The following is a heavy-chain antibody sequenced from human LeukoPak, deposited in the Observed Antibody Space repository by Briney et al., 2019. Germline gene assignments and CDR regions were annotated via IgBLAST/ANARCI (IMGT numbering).Heavy chain of an antibody. J-gene: IGHJ4*02. CDR1: GYTFTNYY. CDR2: INPSGGST. V-gene: IGHV1-46*01. D-gene: IGHD5-18*01. Sequence: GASVKVSCKASGYTFTNYYMHWVRQAPGQGLEGMGIINPSGGSTSYAQKFQGRVTMTRDTSTSTVYMELSSLRSEDTAVYYCARGVDLVMVTPYYFDYWGQGTLVTVSS. CDR3: ARGVDLVMVTPYYFDY.